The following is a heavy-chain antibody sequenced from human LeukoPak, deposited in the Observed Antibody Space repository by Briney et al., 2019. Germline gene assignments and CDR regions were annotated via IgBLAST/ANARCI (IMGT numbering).Heavy chain of an antibody. Sequence: ASVTVSCKASGYTFTGYYMHWVRQAPGQGLEWMGWINPKSGGTNYAQKFKGRVTMTRDTSISTAYMELSRLRSDDTAVYYCARQDIVATRRTEFDYWGQGTLVTVSS. CDR1: GYTFTGYY. V-gene: IGHV1-2*02. D-gene: IGHD5-12*01. J-gene: IGHJ4*02. CDR3: ARQDIVATRRTEFDY. CDR2: INPKSGGT.